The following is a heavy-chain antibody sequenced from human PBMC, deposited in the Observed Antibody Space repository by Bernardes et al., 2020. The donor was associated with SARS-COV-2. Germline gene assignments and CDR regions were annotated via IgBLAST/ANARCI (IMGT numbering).Heavy chain of an antibody. J-gene: IGHJ4*02. CDR2: IRGSVDSKYI. V-gene: IGHV3-21*06. CDR3: ARADTAMGFPFDH. Sequence: GGSLRLSCAASGFTFSSYAMNWVRQAPGKGLEWVSGIRGSVDSKYIYYRDSVKGRFTTSRDNAKDSLYLQMNSLRADDTAVYYCARADTAMGFPFDHWGQGTLVTVSS. CDR1: GFTFSSYA. D-gene: IGHD5-18*01.